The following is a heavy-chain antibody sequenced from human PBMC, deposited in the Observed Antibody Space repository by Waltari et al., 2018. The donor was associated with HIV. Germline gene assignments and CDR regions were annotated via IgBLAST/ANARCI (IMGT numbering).Heavy chain of an antibody. J-gene: IGHJ5*02. D-gene: IGHD2-2*01. CDR1: GFPFGSYS. CDR2: ISSSSSTI. V-gene: IGHV3-48*02. Sequence: EVQLVESGGGLVQPGGSLRLSCAASGFPFGSYSVNWVRQVPGKGLEWVSYISSSSSTIYYADSVKGRFTISRDNAKNSLYLQMNSLRDEDTAVYYCAREEPAAYNWFDPWGQGTLVTVSS. CDR3: AREEPAAYNWFDP.